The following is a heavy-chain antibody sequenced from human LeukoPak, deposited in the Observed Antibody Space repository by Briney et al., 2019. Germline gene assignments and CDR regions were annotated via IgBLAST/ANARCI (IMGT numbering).Heavy chain of an antibody. Sequence: PGGSLRLSCAASGFIFTDYGMHWVRQAPGKGLEWLTFIRYDGSDKYYADSVKGRFTISRDNSKNTLYLQMNSLTSEDTAVYYCAKEGTASNPSDLDLWGQGILVTVSS. V-gene: IGHV3-30*02. CDR3: AKEGTASNPSDLDL. CDR1: GFIFTDYG. D-gene: IGHD1/OR15-1a*01. J-gene: IGHJ1*01. CDR2: IRYDGSDK.